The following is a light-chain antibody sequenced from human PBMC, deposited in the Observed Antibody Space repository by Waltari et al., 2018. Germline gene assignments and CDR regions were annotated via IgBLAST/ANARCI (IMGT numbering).Light chain of an antibody. CDR1: QTVSSY. CDR3: QQRSNWPLT. J-gene: IGKJ4*01. Sequence: EIVLTRSPATLSLSPGERATLSCRASQTVSSYLAWYQRKPGQAPRLLIYDASTRANDIPARFSGSGSGTDFTLTISSLEPEDFAVYYCQQRSNWPLTFGGGTKVEIK. V-gene: IGKV3-11*01. CDR2: DAS.